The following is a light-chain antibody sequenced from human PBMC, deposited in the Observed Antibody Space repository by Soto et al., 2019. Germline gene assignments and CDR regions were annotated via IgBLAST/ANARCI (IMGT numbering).Light chain of an antibody. J-gene: IGKJ5*01. V-gene: IGKV3-15*01. CDR1: QSVSSN. CDR3: QQYGTSPIT. CDR2: GAS. Sequence: EIVMTQSPATLSVSPGERATLSCRASQSVSSNLAWYQQKPGQAPRLLIYGASTRATGVPARFSGWGSGTEFTLTISSLQSEDFAVYYCQQYGTSPITFGQGTRLEIK.